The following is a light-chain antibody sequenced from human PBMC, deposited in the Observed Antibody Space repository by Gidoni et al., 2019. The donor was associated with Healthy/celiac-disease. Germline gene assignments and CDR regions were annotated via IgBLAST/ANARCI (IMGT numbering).Light chain of an antibody. CDR2: DVS. J-gene: IGLJ2*01. Sequence: QSALTQPASVSGSPGQSITISCTGTSSDVGGYNYVSWYQQHPGNAPKLMIYDVSNRPSGVSNRFSGSKSGNTASLTISGLQAEDEADYYCSSYTSSRGVVFGGGTKLTVL. CDR1: SSDVGGYNY. V-gene: IGLV2-14*01. CDR3: SSYTSSRGVV.